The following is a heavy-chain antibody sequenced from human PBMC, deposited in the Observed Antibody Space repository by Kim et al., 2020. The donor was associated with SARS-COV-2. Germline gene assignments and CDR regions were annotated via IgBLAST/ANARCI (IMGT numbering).Heavy chain of an antibody. V-gene: IGHV1-46*01. J-gene: IGHJ6*02. CDR3: ARDRLVIIGYYYGMDV. D-gene: IGHD3-3*01. Sequence: KFQGRVTMTRDTSTSTVYMELSSLRSEDTAVYYCARDRLVIIGYYYGMDVWGQGTTVTVSS.